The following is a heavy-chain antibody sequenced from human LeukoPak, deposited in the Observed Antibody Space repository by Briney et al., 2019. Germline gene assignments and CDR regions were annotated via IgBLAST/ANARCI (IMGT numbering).Heavy chain of an antibody. CDR3: ARGYNWNSHFDY. CDR1: GGSISSGGYY. V-gene: IGHV4-31*03. CDR2: IYYSGST. Sequence: SETLSPTCTVSGGSISSGGYYWSWIRQHPGKGLEWIGYIYYSGSTYYNPSLKSRVTISVDTSKNQFSLKLSSVTAADTAVYYCARGYNWNSHFDYWGQGTLVTVSS. J-gene: IGHJ4*02. D-gene: IGHD1-7*01.